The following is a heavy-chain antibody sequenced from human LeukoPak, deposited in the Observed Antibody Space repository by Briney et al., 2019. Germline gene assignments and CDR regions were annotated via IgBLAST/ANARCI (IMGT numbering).Heavy chain of an antibody. V-gene: IGHV4-39*01. CDR2: IYYSGST. CDR3: ASRRGEYYYYYYMDA. CDR1: GGSISSSSYY. D-gene: IGHD3-3*01. Sequence: SETLSLTCTVSGGSISSSSYYWGWIRQPPGKGLEWIGSIYYSGSTYYNPSLKSRVTISVDTSKNQFSLKLSSVTAADTAVYYCASRRGEYYYYYYMDAWGKGTTVTVSS. J-gene: IGHJ6*03.